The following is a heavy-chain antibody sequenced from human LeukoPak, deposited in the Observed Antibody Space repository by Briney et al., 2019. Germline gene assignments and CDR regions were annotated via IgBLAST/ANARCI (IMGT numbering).Heavy chain of an antibody. J-gene: IGHJ4*02. D-gene: IGHD5-24*01. CDR2: IRGSGGDT. V-gene: IGHV3-23*01. CDR3: AKVSADGFNPIDF. Sequence: GGSLRLSCAASGFSFTNYAMSWVRQAPGKGLEWVSAIRGSGGDTNYADSVKGRFTISRDNFKNTLYLQMNSVKADDTAVYYCAKVSADGFNPIDFWGQGTLVTVSS. CDR1: GFSFTNYA.